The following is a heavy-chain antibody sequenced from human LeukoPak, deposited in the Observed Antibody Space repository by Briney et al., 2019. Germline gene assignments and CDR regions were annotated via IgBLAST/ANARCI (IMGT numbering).Heavy chain of an antibody. J-gene: IGHJ6*03. CDR3: ARDCSNWNDVAYYMDV. Sequence: GGSLRLSCAASGFTFSSYTMNWVRQAPGKGLEWVSDINGSGGSTYYADSVKGRFTISRDNSKNTLYLQMNSLRAEDTAVYYCARDCSNWNDVAYYMDVWGKGTTVTVSS. V-gene: IGHV3-23*01. CDR2: INGSGGST. CDR1: GFTFSSYT. D-gene: IGHD1-1*01.